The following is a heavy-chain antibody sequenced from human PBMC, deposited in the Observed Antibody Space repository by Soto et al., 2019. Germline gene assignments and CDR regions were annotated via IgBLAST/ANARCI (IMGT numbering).Heavy chain of an antibody. CDR1: GGTFSSYA. CDR3: ARGGPVDTAMAIFDY. D-gene: IGHD5-18*01. J-gene: IGHJ4*02. V-gene: IGHV1-69*13. CDR2: IMPIFGTA. Sequence: ASVKVSCKASGGTFSSYAISWVRKAPGQGLEWMGGIMPIFGTANYAQKFQGRVTITADESTSTAYMELSSLRSEDTAVYYCARGGPVDTAMAIFDYWGQGTLVTVSS.